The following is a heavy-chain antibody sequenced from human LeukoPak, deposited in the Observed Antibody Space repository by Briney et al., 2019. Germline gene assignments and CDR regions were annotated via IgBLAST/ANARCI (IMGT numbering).Heavy chain of an antibody. CDR2: IYYTGST. Sequence: SETLSLTWTVSGGSISISSYYWDWIRQPPGKGLEWIGSIYYTGSTYYNPSLKSRVTISVDTSKNQFSLKLSSVTAADTAVYYCARLEAYWGQGTLVTVSS. CDR1: GGSISISSYY. CDR3: ARLEAY. J-gene: IGHJ4*02. D-gene: IGHD3-3*01. V-gene: IGHV4-39*01.